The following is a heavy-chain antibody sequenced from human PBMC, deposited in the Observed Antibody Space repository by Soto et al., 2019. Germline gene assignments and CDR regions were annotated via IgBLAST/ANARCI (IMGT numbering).Heavy chain of an antibody. J-gene: IGHJ6*03. V-gene: IGHV4-59*02. Sequence: SETLSLTCTVSGGSVNSYYWSWIRQPPGKGLEWIGYIYYSGSTNYSPSSYNPSLNGRVTISVDTSRNQFSLRLTSVTAADTAVYYCARVPRGYYYYYYMDVWGKGTTVTVSS. CDR1: GGSVNSYY. CDR2: IYYSGST. CDR3: ARVPRGYYYYYYMDV. D-gene: IGHD3-10*01.